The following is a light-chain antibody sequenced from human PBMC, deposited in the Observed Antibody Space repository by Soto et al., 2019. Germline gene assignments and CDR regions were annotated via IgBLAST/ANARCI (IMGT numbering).Light chain of an antibody. J-gene: IGKJ5*01. CDR2: VAS. Sequence: DIPMTQSPSSVSASVGDRVTITCRASQDISSWLAWYQQKPGKAPNLLIYVASSLQSGVPPRFSGSGSGTDFTLTISSLQPEDFATYYCQQANSFPITFGQGTRLEIK. CDR1: QDISSW. CDR3: QQANSFPIT. V-gene: IGKV1-12*01.